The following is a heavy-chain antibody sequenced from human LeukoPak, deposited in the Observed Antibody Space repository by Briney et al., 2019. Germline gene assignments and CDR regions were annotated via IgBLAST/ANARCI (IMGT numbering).Heavy chain of an antibody. CDR3: ATDRDSTHLNY. J-gene: IGHJ4*02. CDR1: GFTFSNAW. CDR2: IKSKSDGGTT. V-gene: IGHV3-15*01. Sequence: PGGSLRLSCAASGFTFSNAWMSWVRQAPGKGLEWVGRIKSKSDGGTTDYAAPVKGRFTISRDDSENTLHLQMSSLTTEDTAVYYCATDRDSTHLNYWGQGTLVTVSS. D-gene: IGHD5-24*01.